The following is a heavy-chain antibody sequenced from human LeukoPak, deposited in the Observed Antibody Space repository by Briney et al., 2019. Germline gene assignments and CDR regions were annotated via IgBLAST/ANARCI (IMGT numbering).Heavy chain of an antibody. J-gene: IGHJ4*02. V-gene: IGHV3-11*06. Sequence: GGSLRLSCAASGFTFSDYYMSWIRQAPGKGLEWVSSISSSSSYIYYADSVKGRFTISRDNAKNSLYLQMNSLRAEDTAVYYCARHRDGYTVFDYWGQGTLVTVSS. CDR1: GFTFSDYY. CDR3: ARHRDGYTVFDY. D-gene: IGHD5-12*01. CDR2: ISSSSSYI.